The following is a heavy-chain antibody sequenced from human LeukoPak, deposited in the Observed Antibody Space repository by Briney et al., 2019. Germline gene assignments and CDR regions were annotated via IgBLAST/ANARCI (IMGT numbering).Heavy chain of an antibody. Sequence: SVKVSCKASGGTFSSYAISWVRQAPGQGLEWMGGIIPIFGTANYAQKFQGRVTITADESTSTAYMELSSLRSEDTAVYYCASWYDSSGPPAGYWGQGTLSPSPQ. V-gene: IGHV1-69*13. J-gene: IGHJ4*02. CDR1: GGTFSSYA. CDR2: IIPIFGTA. D-gene: IGHD3-22*01. CDR3: ASWYDSSGPPAGY.